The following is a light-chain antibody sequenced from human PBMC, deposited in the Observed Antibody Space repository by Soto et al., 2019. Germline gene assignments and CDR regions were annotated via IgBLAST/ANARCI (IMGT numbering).Light chain of an antibody. CDR1: SSNVGGNY. J-gene: IGLJ2*01. Sequence: QSVLTQPPSTSGTPGQGVTISCSGSSSNVGGNYVYWYQQLPGTAPKLLIYRTNQRPSGVPDRFSGSKSGTSASLAISGLRSEDEADYYCAAWDDSLSAVVFGGGTKVTVL. CDR2: RTN. V-gene: IGLV1-47*01. CDR3: AAWDDSLSAVV.